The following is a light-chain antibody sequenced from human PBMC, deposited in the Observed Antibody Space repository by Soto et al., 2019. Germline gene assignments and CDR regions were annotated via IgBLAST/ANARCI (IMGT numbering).Light chain of an antibody. CDR1: RSNIGVNT. J-gene: IGLJ2*01. Sequence: QSVLTQPPSTSGTPGQRVTISCSGSRSNIGVNTVIWYQQLPGTAPKLLIFSNNQRPSGVPDRFSGSKSGTSASLAISGLQSEDEADYYCAAWDDRLTGWLFGGGTKVTVL. CDR3: AAWDDRLTGWL. CDR2: SNN. V-gene: IGLV1-44*01.